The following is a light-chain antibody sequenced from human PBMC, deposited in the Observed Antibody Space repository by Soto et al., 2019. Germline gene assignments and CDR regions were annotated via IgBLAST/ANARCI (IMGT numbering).Light chain of an antibody. CDR2: GAY. Sequence: ENGLTQSPGTLSLSPGERATLSCRASQSVSSSYLAYYQQKPGQAPRLLIYGAYNRATGIPGRFSGSGSGTDFTLTISRLEPEDFAVDYCEQYGSSPPTFGQGTKVEVK. V-gene: IGKV3-20*01. CDR3: EQYGSSPPT. CDR1: QSVSSSY. J-gene: IGKJ1*01.